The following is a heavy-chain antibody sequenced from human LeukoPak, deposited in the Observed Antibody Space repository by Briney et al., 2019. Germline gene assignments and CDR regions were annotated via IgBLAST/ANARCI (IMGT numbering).Heavy chain of an antibody. CDR1: GAAFSKYG. V-gene: IGHV3-23*01. CDR2: ISRSGDIT. Sequence: GGSLRLSCSASGAAFSKYGMKWVRQAAGAGLEYISGISRSGDITHYADSVKGRFTISRDNVRNTLYLQMNSLRAEDTALYYCATEGFYFWGPGTQVTVSS. CDR3: ATEGFYF. J-gene: IGHJ4*02.